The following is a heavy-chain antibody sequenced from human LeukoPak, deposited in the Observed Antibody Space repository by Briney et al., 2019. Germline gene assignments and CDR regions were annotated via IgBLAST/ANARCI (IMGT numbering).Heavy chain of an antibody. D-gene: IGHD5-18*01. CDR3: VREARGYHYTYFDY. CDR2: VSSGFHA. Sequence: GGSLRLSCTASGFTLGSHDMHWVRQIPGQGLQWVAAVSSGFHAFFADSVQGRFTVSREDARNSLYLQMNSLRAGDTAVYYCVREARGYHYTYFDYWGQGTLVTVSS. CDR1: GFTLGSHD. V-gene: IGHV3-13*01. J-gene: IGHJ4*02.